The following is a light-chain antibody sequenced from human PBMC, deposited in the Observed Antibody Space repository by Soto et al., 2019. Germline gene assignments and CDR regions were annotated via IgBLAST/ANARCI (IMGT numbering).Light chain of an antibody. Sequence: QSALTQPASVSGSPGQSITISCTGTSSDVGGYNYVSWYQQHPGKAPKLMIYEVSNRPSGVSNRFSGSKSGNTASLTISGLQAEDEADYSCSSYTSSNTVVFGGGTKLTVL. CDR1: SSDVGGYNY. CDR3: SSYTSSNTVV. J-gene: IGLJ2*01. V-gene: IGLV2-14*01. CDR2: EVS.